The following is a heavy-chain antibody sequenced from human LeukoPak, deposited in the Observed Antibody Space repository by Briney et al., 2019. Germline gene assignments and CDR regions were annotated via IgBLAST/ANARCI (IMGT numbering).Heavy chain of an antibody. Sequence: ASVTVSCKASGYSFTDYYMHWVRQAPGQGLEWMGWINPNSGGTNYAQKFQGRVTMTRDTSISTVYMKLSRLRSDDTAVYYCVIGSRFDPWGQGTLVTVSS. CDR2: INPNSGGT. D-gene: IGHD6-25*01. CDR3: VIGSRFDP. V-gene: IGHV1-2*02. J-gene: IGHJ5*02. CDR1: GYSFTDYY.